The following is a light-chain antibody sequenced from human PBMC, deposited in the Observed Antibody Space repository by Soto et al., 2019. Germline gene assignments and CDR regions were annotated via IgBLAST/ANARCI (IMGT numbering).Light chain of an antibody. V-gene: IGKV3-20*01. Sequence: EIVLTQSPGTLSLSPGERATLSCRASQSVDSIFLAWYQQKPGQAPRLLIYSASSRAPGVPDRFSGSGSGTDFTLTIARLEPEDFAVYYCQQYDSSPRFGQGPKVEI. CDR3: QQYDSSPR. J-gene: IGKJ1*01. CDR1: QSVDSIF. CDR2: SAS.